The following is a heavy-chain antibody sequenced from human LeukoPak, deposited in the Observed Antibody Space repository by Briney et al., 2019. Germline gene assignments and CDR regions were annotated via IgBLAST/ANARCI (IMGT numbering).Heavy chain of an antibody. CDR3: AKIAVSGTSLYYFDY. J-gene: IGHJ4*02. Sequence: PGGSLRLSCAASGFTFSSYGMHWVRQAPGKGLEWVAVISYDGSNKYYADSVKGRFTISRDNSKNTLYLQMNSLRAEDTAVYYRAKIAVSGTSLYYFDYWGQGTLVTVST. V-gene: IGHV3-30*18. CDR1: GFTFSSYG. D-gene: IGHD6-19*01. CDR2: ISYDGSNK.